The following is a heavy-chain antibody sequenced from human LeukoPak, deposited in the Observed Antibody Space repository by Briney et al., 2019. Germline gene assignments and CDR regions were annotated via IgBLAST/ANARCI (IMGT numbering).Heavy chain of an antibody. CDR3: ARDLLESYDILTGLNWFDP. CDR2: INPSGGST. D-gene: IGHD3-9*01. Sequence: ASVKVSCKASGYTFTSYYMHWVRQAPGQGLEWMGIINPSGGSTGYAQKFQGRVTMTRDTSTSTVYMELSSLRSEDTAVYYCARDLLESYDILTGLNWFDPWGQGTLVTVSS. CDR1: GYTFTSYY. J-gene: IGHJ5*02. V-gene: IGHV1-46*01.